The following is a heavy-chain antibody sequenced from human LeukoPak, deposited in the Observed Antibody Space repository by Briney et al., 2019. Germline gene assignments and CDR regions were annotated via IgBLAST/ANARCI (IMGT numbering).Heavy chain of an antibody. CDR2: ISGSGGST. V-gene: IGHV3-23*01. Sequence: GGSLRLSCAASGFTFSSYDMSWVRQAPGKGLEWVSAISGSGGSTYYADSVKGRFTISRHNSKNTLYLQMNSLRAEDTAVYYCARVSKYGGNDYWGQGTLVTVSS. D-gene: IGHD4-23*01. J-gene: IGHJ4*02. CDR3: ARVSKYGGNDY. CDR1: GFTFSSYD.